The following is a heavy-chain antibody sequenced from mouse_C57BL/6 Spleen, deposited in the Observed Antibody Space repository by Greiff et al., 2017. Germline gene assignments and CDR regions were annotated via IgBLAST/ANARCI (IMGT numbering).Heavy chain of an antibody. CDR1: GFTFSDYG. V-gene: IGHV5-17*01. Sequence: EVKLQESGGGLVKPGGSLKLSCAASGFTFSDYGMHWVRQAPEKGLEWVAYISSGSSTIYYADTVKGRFTISRDNAKNTLFLQMTSLRSEDTAMYYCASAYYSNPFAYWGQGTLVTVSA. CDR2: ISSGSSTI. CDR3: ASAYYSNPFAY. J-gene: IGHJ3*01. D-gene: IGHD2-5*01.